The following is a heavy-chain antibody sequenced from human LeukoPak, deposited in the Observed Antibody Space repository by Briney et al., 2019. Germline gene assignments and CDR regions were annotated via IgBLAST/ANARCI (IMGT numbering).Heavy chain of an antibody. CDR2: IRSKRFGETI. Sequence: GRSLRLSCTASGFPFVDYAINWVRQAPGKGLEWVGFIRSKRFGETIGYAASVKGRFTISRDDSISTAYLQMNSLKTEDTAVYYCTRSIVVVTYYLDYWGQGTLVTVSS. CDR3: TRSIVVVTYYLDY. V-gene: IGHV3-49*04. J-gene: IGHJ4*02. D-gene: IGHD2-21*02. CDR1: GFPFVDYA.